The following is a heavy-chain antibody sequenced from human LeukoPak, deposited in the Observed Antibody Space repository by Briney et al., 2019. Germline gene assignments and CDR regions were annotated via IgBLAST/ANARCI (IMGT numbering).Heavy chain of an antibody. V-gene: IGHV4-34*01. D-gene: IGHD3-10*01. Sequence: SETLSLTCAVYGGSFSGYYWSWIRRPPGKGLEWIGEINHSGSTNYNPSLKSRVTISVDTSKNQFSLKLSSVTAADTAVYYCARGRYYYGSGSYSHYLYYFDYWGQGTLVTVSS. J-gene: IGHJ4*02. CDR3: ARGRYYYGSGSYSHYLYYFDY. CDR2: INHSGST. CDR1: GGSFSGYY.